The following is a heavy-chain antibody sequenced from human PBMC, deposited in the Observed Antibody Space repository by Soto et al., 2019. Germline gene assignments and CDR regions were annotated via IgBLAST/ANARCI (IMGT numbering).Heavy chain of an antibody. D-gene: IGHD3-22*01. CDR3: ARDKFSGGYYYFDY. J-gene: IGHJ4*02. V-gene: IGHV3-30-3*01. Sequence: QVQLVESGGGVVQPGRSLRLSCAASGFTFSNYAMHWVRQAPGKGLEWVAVISYDGNNKYYADSVKGRFTISSDNSRNTLYLQMNTLRAEDTAVYYCARDKFSGGYYYFDYWGQGTLVTVSS. CDR2: ISYDGNNK. CDR1: GFTFSNYA.